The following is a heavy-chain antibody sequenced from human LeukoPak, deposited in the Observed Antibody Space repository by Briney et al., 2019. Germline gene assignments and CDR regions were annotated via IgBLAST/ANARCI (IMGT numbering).Heavy chain of an antibody. V-gene: IGHV3-23*01. CDR1: GFTFSSYA. J-gene: IGHJ4*02. D-gene: IGHD6-25*01. Sequence: GGSLRLSCAASGFTFSSYAMSWVRQAPGEGLEWVSGISAGGDTTYTTDSVRGRFTISRDNSNNTLYLQMNTLTAEDTAVYYCAAISYSGTWPVGYWGQGILVTVTA. CDR3: AAISYSGTWPVGY. CDR2: ISAGGDTT.